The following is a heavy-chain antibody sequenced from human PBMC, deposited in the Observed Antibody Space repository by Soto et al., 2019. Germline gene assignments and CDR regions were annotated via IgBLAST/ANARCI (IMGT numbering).Heavy chain of an antibody. V-gene: IGHV3-30*18. CDR1: GFTFSNFG. J-gene: IGHJ4*02. CDR2: ISADGSDK. CDR3: TKGSEVARQELDY. D-gene: IGHD3-3*01. Sequence: QVQLVESGGGVVQPGRSLRLSCTASGFTFSNFGMHWGRQAPGKGLEWVAAISADGSDKYFSDSVKGRFTISRDNSKNTLLLHMNSLRVEDTAVYYCTKGSEVARQELDYWGQATLVTVSS.